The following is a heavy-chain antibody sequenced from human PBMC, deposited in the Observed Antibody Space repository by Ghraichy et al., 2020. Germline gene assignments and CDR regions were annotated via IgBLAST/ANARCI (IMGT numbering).Heavy chain of an antibody. CDR2: LYVGGDT. V-gene: IGHV3-66*01. J-gene: IGHJ6*03. D-gene: IGHD3-10*01. CDR1: GFSVRTNY. Sequence: GGSLRLSCVVSGFSVRTNYMSWARQAPGKGLEWVSVLYVGGDTYYVDAVKGRFTISRDNSKNTLYLQMNNVSVEDTAVYFCARDRVGYGSVAPGYMDVWAKGTTVIVSS. CDR3: ARDRVGYGSVAPGYMDV.